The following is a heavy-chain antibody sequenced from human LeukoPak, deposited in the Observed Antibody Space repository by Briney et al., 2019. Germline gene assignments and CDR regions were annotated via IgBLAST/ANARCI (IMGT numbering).Heavy chain of an antibody. J-gene: IGHJ4*02. CDR3: ARGMDSTGGYLRY. CDR1: GFTFSSYW. V-gene: IGHV3-74*01. D-gene: IGHD6-19*01. CDR2: INSDGSST. Sequence: PGGSLRLSCAASGFTFSSYWTHWVRQAPGKGLVWVSRINSDGSSTSYADSVKGRFTISRDNAKNTLHLQMNSLRAEDTAVYYCARGMDSTGGYLRYWGQGTLVTVSS.